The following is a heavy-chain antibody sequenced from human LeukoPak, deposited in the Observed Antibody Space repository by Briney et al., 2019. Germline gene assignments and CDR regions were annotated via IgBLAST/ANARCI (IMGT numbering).Heavy chain of an antibody. CDR2: ITTAVDT. CDR1: GFTFSNYD. D-gene: IGHD5-18*01. V-gene: IGHV3-13*01. J-gene: IGHJ4*02. CDR3: ARVKTGSYGYDY. Sequence: PGGSLRLSCAASGFTFSNYDMHWVRQASGKGLEWVSSITTAVDTYYPGSVKGRFTVSREDGKNSLYLQMNSLRAGDTAVYYCARVKTGSYGYDYWGQGTLVTVSS.